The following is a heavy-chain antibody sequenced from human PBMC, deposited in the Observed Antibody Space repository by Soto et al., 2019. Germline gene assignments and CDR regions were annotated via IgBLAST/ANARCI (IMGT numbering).Heavy chain of an antibody. CDR1: GGSISSSSYY. CDR2: IYYSGST. CDR3: ARHDSDYYGSGSYRVWFDP. Sequence: SETLSLTCTVSGGSISSSSYYWGWIRQPPGKGLEWIGSIYYSGSTYYNPSLKSRVTISVDTSKNQFSLKLSSVTAADTAVYYCARHDSDYYGSGSYRVWFDPWGQGTLVTVSS. V-gene: IGHV4-39*01. D-gene: IGHD3-10*01. J-gene: IGHJ5*02.